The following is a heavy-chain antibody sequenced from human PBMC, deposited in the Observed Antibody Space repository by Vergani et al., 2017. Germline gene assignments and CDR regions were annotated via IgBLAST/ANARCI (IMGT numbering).Heavy chain of an antibody. V-gene: IGHV3-30*18. Sequence: QVQLVESGGGVVQPGRSLRLSCAASGFTFSSYGMHWVRQAPGKGLEWVAVISYDGSNKYYADSVKGRFTISRDNSKNTLYLQMNSLRAEDTAVYYCAKGPARYCSSTSCWHTDYWGQGTLVTVSS. CDR3: AKGPARYCSSTSCWHTDY. J-gene: IGHJ4*02. CDR2: ISYDGSNK. CDR1: GFTFSSYG. D-gene: IGHD2-2*01.